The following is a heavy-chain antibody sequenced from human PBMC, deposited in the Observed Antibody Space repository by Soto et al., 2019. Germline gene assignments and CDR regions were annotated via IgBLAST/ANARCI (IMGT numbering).Heavy chain of an antibody. CDR1: GFTFSSDW. D-gene: IGHD2-15*01. J-gene: IGHJ4*02. V-gene: IGHV3-74*01. CDR2: INSDGSST. CDR3: RSTVVTGY. Sequence: EVQLVESGGGLVQPGGSLRLSCAVSGFTFSSDWMHWVRQAPGKGLVWVSRINSDGSSTSYADSVKGRFTISRDNAKHTPSLQMNSLRAADTAVYYCRSTVVTGYWGQGTLVTVSS.